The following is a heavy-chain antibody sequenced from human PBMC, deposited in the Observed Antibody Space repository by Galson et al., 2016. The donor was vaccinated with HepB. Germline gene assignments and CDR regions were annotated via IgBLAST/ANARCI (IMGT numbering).Heavy chain of an antibody. J-gene: IGHJ5*01. CDR3: VKDTAKWATFNWFDF. CDR2: VSYNSDTI. D-gene: IGHD2-8*01. Sequence: SLRLSCAGSGFPFDDYAMHWVRQPPGKGLEWVSGVSYNSDTIDYAASVKGRFAASRDNAKNTLYLQMTGLRTEDTALYYCVKDTAKWATFNWFDFWGQGTLVIVSS. V-gene: IGHV3-9*01. CDR1: GFPFDDYA.